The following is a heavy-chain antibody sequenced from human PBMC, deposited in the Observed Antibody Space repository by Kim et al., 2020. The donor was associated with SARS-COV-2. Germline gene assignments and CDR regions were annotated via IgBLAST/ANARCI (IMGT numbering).Heavy chain of an antibody. CDR1: GFTFSSYG. CDR2: ISYDGSNK. V-gene: IGHV3-30*18. CDR3: AKVQRICSSYSRYPC. D-gene: IGHD2-15*01. Sequence: GGSLRLSCAASGFTFSSYGMHWIRQAPGKGLEWVAVISYDGSNKYYADSVKGRFTISRDNSKNTLYLQMNSLRAEDTAVYYCAKVQRICSSYSRYPCWG. J-gene: IGHJ1*01.